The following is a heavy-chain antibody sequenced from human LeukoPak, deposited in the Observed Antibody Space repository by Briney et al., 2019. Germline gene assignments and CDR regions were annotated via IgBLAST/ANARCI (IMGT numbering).Heavy chain of an antibody. Sequence: SETLSLTCTVSGGSISSGGYYWSWIRQHPGKGLEWIGYIYHSGSTYYNPSLKSRVTILEDTSKSQFSLKLSSVTAADTAVYYCARVPAYSGYDKVDWGQGTLVTVSS. CDR2: IYHSGST. D-gene: IGHD5-12*01. V-gene: IGHV4-31*03. CDR3: ARVPAYSGYDKVD. J-gene: IGHJ4*02. CDR1: GGSISSGGYY.